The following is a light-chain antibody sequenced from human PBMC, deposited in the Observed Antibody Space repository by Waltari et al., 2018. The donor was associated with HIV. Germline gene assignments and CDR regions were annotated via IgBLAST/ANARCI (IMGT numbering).Light chain of an antibody. J-gene: IGKJ2*01. CDR2: SAL. V-gene: IGKV1-16*01. Sequence: DIQMTQSPSSVSGSVGDRVTITCRASQGISGHIAWFQQNPGQAPRPLIYSALRLQTGVPARFSGGGSGTEVTLTSDSLQSEDFGSYFCQQYDAYPPTFAQGTRV. CDR1: QGISGH. CDR3: QQYDAYPPT.